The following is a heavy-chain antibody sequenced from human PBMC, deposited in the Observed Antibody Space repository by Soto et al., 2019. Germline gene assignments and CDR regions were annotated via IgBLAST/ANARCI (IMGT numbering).Heavy chain of an antibody. Sequence: EVQLVESGGGLVQSGRSLRLSCAASGFTFDDYAMHWVRQAPGKGLEWVSSISWNSGSIAYADSVKGRFTISRDNAKNYLFLQMSSLRPEDTALYYCAKALDYDRSGYYYFDYWGQGTLVTVSS. J-gene: IGHJ4*02. CDR1: GFTFDDYA. V-gene: IGHV3-9*01. CDR2: ISWNSGSI. CDR3: AKALDYDRSGYYYFDY. D-gene: IGHD3-22*01.